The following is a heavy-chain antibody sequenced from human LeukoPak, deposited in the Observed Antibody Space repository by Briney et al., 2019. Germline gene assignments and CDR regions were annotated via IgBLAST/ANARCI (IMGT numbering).Heavy chain of an antibody. CDR3: ASGADYYDSSGYFDY. CDR1: GGSISSYY. Sequence: SETLSLTCTVSGGSISSYYWSWIRQPAGKGLEWIGRIYTSGSTNYNPSLKSRVTMSVDTSKNQFSLRLSSVTAADTAVYYCASGADYYDSSGYFDYWGQGTLVTVSS. V-gene: IGHV4-4*07. CDR2: IYTSGST. J-gene: IGHJ4*02. D-gene: IGHD3-22*01.